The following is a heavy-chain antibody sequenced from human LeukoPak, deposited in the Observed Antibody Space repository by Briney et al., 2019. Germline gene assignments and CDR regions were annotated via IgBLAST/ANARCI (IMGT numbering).Heavy chain of an antibody. J-gene: IGHJ6*03. V-gene: IGHV4-59*08. CDR1: GGSISSYY. CDR2: IYYSGST. Sequence: SETLSLTCTVSGGSISSYYWTWIRQPPGKGLEWIGYIYYSGSTNYNPSLKSRVTISVDTSKNQFSLKLSSVTAADTAVYYCARHFRRSVLVRGGRPYYMDVWGKGTTVTISS. CDR3: ARHFRRSVLVRGGRPYYMDV. D-gene: IGHD3-10*01.